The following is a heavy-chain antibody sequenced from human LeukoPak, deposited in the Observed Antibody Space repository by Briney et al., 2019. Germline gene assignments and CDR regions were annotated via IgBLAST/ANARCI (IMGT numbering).Heavy chain of an antibody. D-gene: IGHD6-13*01. CDR1: GGSFSGYY. CDR2: INHSGST. V-gene: IGHV4-34*01. J-gene: IGHJ4*02. Sequence: SETLSRTCAVYGGSFSGYYWSWIRQPPGKGLEWIGEINHSGSTNYNPSLKSRVTISVDTSKNQFSLKLSSVTAADTAVYYCAIIAAAGIDYWGQGTLVTVSS. CDR3: AIIAAAGIDY.